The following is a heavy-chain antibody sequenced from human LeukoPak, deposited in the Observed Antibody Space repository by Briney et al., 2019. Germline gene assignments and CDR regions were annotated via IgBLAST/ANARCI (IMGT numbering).Heavy chain of an antibody. CDR1: GFTFSSYG. Sequence: PGGSLRLSCAASGFTFSSYGMHWVRQAPSKGLEWVAVISYDGSNKYYADSVKGRFTISRDNSKNTLYLQMNSLRAEDTAVYYCAKETGRGQQLEREYYFDYWGQGTLVTVSS. V-gene: IGHV3-30*18. CDR3: AKETGRGQQLEREYYFDY. CDR2: ISYDGSNK. D-gene: IGHD6-13*01. J-gene: IGHJ4*02.